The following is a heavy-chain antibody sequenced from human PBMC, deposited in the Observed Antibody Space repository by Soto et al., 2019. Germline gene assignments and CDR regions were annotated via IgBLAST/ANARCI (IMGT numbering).Heavy chain of an antibody. CDR1: GGSIRNVY. J-gene: IGHJ4*02. D-gene: IGHD2-15*01. Sequence: SETLSLTCTVSGGSIRNVYWSWIRQPPGKGLEWIGFIFHSGNAKYNPSLKSRVTMSVDTSKNQFSLSLDSVTAADTAVYFCARAHAPTLLFDYWGQGTLVTVSS. CDR2: IFHSGNA. CDR3: ARAHAPTLLFDY. V-gene: IGHV4-59*01.